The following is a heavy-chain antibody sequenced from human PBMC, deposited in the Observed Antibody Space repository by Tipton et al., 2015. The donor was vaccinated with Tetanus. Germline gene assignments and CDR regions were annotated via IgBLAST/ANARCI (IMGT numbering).Heavy chain of an antibody. Sequence: TLSLTCTVSGDSMTRYYWSWIRQPPGKGLEWISYIFASGSTNYNPALKSRVTISVDTSKNQFSLKLDSVTAADAAVYYCARPGVGGYTGYYFDFWGQGTVVTVSS. CDR1: GDSMTRYY. CDR3: ARPGVGGYTGYYFDF. V-gene: IGHV4-4*08. CDR2: IFASGST. D-gene: IGHD5-12*01. J-gene: IGHJ4*02.